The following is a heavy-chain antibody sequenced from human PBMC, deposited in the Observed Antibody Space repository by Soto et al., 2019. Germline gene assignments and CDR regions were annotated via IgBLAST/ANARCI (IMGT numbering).Heavy chain of an antibody. Sequence: PGGSLRLSCAASGFTFSTYGMHWVRQAPGKGLEWVALIWSDGTNKYYADSVKGRFTISRDNSKKTLYLQMNSLRAEDTAVYYCARESSSSCHDYWGQGTLVTVSS. CDR1: GFTFSTYG. J-gene: IGHJ4*02. CDR3: ARESSSSCHDY. D-gene: IGHD6-13*01. CDR2: IWSDGTNK. V-gene: IGHV3-33*01.